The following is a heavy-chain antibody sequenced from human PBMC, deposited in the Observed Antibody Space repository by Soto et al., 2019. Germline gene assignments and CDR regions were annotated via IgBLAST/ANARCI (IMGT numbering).Heavy chain of an antibody. D-gene: IGHD6-13*01. J-gene: IGHJ4*02. CDR1: GDSVCTNRAT. Sequence: SPTLSLTGDISGDSVCTNRATWNWIRQSPSGGLEWLGRTYYRSKWYNDYAVSVKSRITINPDTSKNQVSLQLNSVTPEDTAVYYCARLIGNSWLAYWGQGTLVTVSS. CDR2: TYYRSKWYN. CDR3: ARLIGNSWLAY. V-gene: IGHV6-1*01.